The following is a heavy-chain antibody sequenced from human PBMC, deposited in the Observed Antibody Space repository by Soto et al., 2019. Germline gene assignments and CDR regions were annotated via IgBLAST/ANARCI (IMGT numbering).Heavy chain of an antibody. D-gene: IGHD3-10*01. Sequence: SETLSLTCTVSGGSISSSSYYWSWIRQPPGKGLEWIGEINHSGSTNYNPSLKSRVTISVDTSKNQFSLKLNSMTAADTAVYYCARHNYGSGSTYFDYWGQGTLVTVSS. V-gene: IGHV4-39*01. J-gene: IGHJ4*02. CDR2: INHSGST. CDR3: ARHNYGSGSTYFDY. CDR1: GGSISSSSYY.